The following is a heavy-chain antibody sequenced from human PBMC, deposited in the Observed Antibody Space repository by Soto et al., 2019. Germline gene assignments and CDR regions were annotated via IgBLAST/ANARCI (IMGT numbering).Heavy chain of an antibody. CDR2: INPNSGGT. V-gene: IGHV1-2*02. CDR3: ARGDVRVVASFDP. CDR1: GYTFTDYY. D-gene: IGHD2-15*01. J-gene: IGHJ5*02. Sequence: ASVKVSCKSSGYTFTDYYIHWVRQAPGQGLEWMGWINPNSGGTNYAQKFQGRVTMTRDTSISTAYMELSRLISDDTAVYYCARGDVRVVASFDPWGQGALVTVSS.